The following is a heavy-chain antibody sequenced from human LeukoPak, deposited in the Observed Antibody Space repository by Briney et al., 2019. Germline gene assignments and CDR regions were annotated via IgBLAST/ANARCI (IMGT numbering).Heavy chain of an antibody. D-gene: IGHD3-22*01. CDR2: IYPGDSDT. CDR1: GYSFTSYW. V-gene: IGHV5-51*01. CDR3: ARQTYDSSGYYPTFDY. Sequence: GESLKISCKGSGYSFTSYWFGWVRQMPGKGLEWMGIIYPGDSDTRSSPSFQGQVSISADKSISTAYLQWSSLKASDTAMYYCARQTYDSSGYYPTFDYWGQGTLVTVSS. J-gene: IGHJ4*02.